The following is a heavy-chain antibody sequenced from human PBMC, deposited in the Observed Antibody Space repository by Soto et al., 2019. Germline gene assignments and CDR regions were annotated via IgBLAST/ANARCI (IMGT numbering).Heavy chain of an antibody. CDR1: GFSLSNYW. V-gene: IGHV3-74*01. Sequence: PGGSLRLSCAVSGFSLSNYWVHWVRQDPEKGLVWVSRINSDGRSTSYADSVKGRFTISRDNAKNTLYLHMDSLRAEDTAVYYCARGGRYRENYYFGMDVWGQVTTVTVSS. CDR3: ARGGRYRENYYFGMDV. CDR2: INSDGRST. D-gene: IGHD3-16*02. J-gene: IGHJ6*02.